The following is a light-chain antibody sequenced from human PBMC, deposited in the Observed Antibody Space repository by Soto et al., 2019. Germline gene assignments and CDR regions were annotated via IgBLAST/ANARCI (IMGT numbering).Light chain of an antibody. J-gene: IGKJ1*01. CDR2: KAS. CDR1: QTISSW. V-gene: IGKV1-5*03. CDR3: QHYNSYSEA. Sequence: DIQLSLSPSTLSGSVEDRVTLTCLASQTISSWLAWYQQKPGKAPKLLIYKASTLKSGVPSRFSGSGSGTEFTLTISSLQPDDFATYYCQHYNSYSEAFGQGTKVDIK.